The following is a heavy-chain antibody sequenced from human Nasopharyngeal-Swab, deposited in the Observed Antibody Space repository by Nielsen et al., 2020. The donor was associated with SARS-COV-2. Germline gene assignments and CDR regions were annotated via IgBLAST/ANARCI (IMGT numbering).Heavy chain of an antibody. D-gene: IGHD3-10*01. V-gene: IGHV4-34*01. CDR1: GGSFSGYY. Sequence: GSLRLSCAVYGGSFSGYYWSWIRQPPGKGLEWIGEINHSGSTNHNPSLKSRVTISVDTSKNQFSLKLSSVTAADTAVYYCARGPVDVLLWFGELFHSHGMDVWGQGTTVTVSS. J-gene: IGHJ6*02. CDR2: INHSGST. CDR3: ARGPVDVLLWFGELFHSHGMDV.